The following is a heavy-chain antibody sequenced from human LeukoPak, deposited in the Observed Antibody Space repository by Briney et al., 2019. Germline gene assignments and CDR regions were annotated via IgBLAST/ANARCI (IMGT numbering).Heavy chain of an antibody. V-gene: IGHV3-23*01. Sequence: GGSLGLSCAASGFTFSSYAMSWVRQAPGKGLEWVSAISGSGGGTYYADSVKGRFTISRDKSNNTLFLQMNSLRAEDTAVYYCAKVRTGHYFDYWGQGTLVTVSS. J-gene: IGHJ4*02. D-gene: IGHD1-1*01. CDR3: AKVRTGHYFDY. CDR1: GFTFSSYA. CDR2: ISGSGGGT.